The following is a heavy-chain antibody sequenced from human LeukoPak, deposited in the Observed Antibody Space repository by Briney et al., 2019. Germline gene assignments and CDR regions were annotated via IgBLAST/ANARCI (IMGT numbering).Heavy chain of an antibody. CDR3: ARDRPYFDY. V-gene: IGHV3-23*01. Sequence: GGSLRLSCSASGFTFSSSAMSWVRQAPGKGLEWVSAIGTSGDGTFYADSVKGRFTISRDNSKNTLYLQMNSLRAEDTAVYYCARDRPYFDYWGQGTLVTVSS. J-gene: IGHJ4*02. CDR1: GFTFSSSA. CDR2: IGTSGDGT.